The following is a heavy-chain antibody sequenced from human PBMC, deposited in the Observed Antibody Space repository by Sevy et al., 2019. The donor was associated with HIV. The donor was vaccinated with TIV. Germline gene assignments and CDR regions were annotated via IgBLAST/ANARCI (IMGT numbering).Heavy chain of an antibody. J-gene: IGHJ4*02. V-gene: IGHV3-23*01. Sequence: GGSLRLSCAASGFTFSNYAMNWVRQAPGKGLEWVSGISGSGGSGDKTNYADYVKGRFTISRDDSKNSLYLQFNSLRAEDTAIYYCARKYDSSGYFDYWGQGTLVTVSS. CDR1: GFTFSNYA. D-gene: IGHD3-22*01. CDR3: ARKYDSSGYFDY. CDR2: ISGSGGSGDKT.